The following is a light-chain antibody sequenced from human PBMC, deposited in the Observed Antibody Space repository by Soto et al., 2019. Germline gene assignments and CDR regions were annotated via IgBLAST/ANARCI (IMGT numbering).Light chain of an antibody. J-gene: IGKJ3*01. CDR2: KVS. Sequence: DVVMTQSPLSLPVTLGQPASISCRSSQSLVYSDGNTYLNWFQQRPGQSPRRLIYKVSNRDSGVPDRFSGSGSGTDFTLKISRVEAEDVGVYYCMQGTHWLGITFGPGTKVDIK. CDR3: MQGTHWLGIT. V-gene: IGKV2-30*01. CDR1: QSLVYSDGNTY.